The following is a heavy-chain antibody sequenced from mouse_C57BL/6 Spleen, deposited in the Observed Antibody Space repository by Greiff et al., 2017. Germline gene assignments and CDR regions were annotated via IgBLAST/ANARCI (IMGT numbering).Heavy chain of an antibody. V-gene: IGHV2-5*01. Sequence: VHLVESGPGLVQPSQNPSITCTVSGSSLTSYGVHWVRQSPGKGLEWLGVLCRGGSTDSIAALMSRLSITKDNSKSQVFYRMNSLQADDTAIYFCAKAYYSFYYYAMDYWGQGTSVTGAS. J-gene: IGHJ4*01. CDR2: LCRGGST. CDR1: GSSLTSYG. D-gene: IGHD2-12*01. CDR3: AKAYYSFYYYAMDY.